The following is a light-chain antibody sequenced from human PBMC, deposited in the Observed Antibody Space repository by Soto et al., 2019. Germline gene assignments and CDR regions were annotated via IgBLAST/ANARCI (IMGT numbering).Light chain of an antibody. J-gene: IGKJ4*01. CDR2: GAS. Sequence: EIVLTQSPRTLSLSPGERATLSCRASQSVSSGYLAWYQQKPGQAPRLLIYGASSRATGIPDRFSGSGSGTDFTLTISRLEPEDFAVCYCQQYGSSPPFGGGTKVEIK. CDR1: QSVSSGY. V-gene: IGKV3-20*01. CDR3: QQYGSSPP.